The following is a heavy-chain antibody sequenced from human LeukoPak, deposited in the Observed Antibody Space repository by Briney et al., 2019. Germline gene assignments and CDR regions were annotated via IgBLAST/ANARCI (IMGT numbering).Heavy chain of an antibody. Sequence: SETLSLTCAIYGGSFSGYYWSWIRQPPGKGLEWIGEINHSGSTNYNPSLKSRVTISVDTSKNQFSLKLSSVTAADTAVYYCARLGSSSWWRSWFDPWGQGTLVTVSS. J-gene: IGHJ5*02. V-gene: IGHV4-34*01. CDR2: INHSGST. CDR3: ARLGSSSWWRSWFDP. D-gene: IGHD6-13*01. CDR1: GGSFSGYY.